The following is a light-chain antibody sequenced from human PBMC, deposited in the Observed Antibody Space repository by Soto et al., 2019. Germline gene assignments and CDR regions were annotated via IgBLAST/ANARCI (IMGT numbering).Light chain of an antibody. V-gene: IGLV2-11*01. CDR2: DVT. J-gene: IGLJ1*01. CDR1: SSDVGSYNY. Sequence: QSALTQPRSVSGSPGQSVTLSCTGTSSDVGSYNYVSWYQHHPGEAPKLMIYDVTKRPSGVPDRCSGSKSGNTASLTISGLQAEDEADYYCCSFAGSYTRYVFGSGTKLTVL. CDR3: CSFAGSYTRYV.